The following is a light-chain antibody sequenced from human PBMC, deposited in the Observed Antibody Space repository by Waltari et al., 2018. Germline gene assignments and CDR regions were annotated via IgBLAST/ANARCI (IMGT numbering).Light chain of an antibody. J-gene: IGLJ7*01. CDR3: MIWHGSAAV. Sequence: QAVLTQPSSLPAPPGASASLTCTLRSGLNVGTYRIYWSQQKPGIPPQYLLRYKTDSDKQQGSGVPSRFSGSKDVSANAGILLISGLQSEDEADYYCMIWHGSAAVFGGGTQLTVL. V-gene: IGLV5-45*03. CDR1: SGLNVGTYR. CDR2: YKTDSDK.